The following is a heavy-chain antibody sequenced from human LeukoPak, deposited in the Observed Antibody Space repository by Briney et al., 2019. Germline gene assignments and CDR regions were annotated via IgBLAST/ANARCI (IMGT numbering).Heavy chain of an antibody. V-gene: IGHV3-30*18. D-gene: IGHD2-2*01. CDR3: AKGLYCSSTSCYDY. J-gene: IGHJ4*02. CDR1: GFTFSSYG. CDR2: ISYDGSNK. Sequence: GGSLRLSCAASGFTFSSYGMHWVRQAPGKGLEWVAVISYDGSNKYYADSVKGRFTISRDSSKNTLYLQMNSLRAEDTAVYYCAKGLYCSSTSCYDYWGQGTLVTVSS.